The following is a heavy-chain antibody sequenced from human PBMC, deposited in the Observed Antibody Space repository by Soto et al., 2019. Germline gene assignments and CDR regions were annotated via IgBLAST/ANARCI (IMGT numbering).Heavy chain of an antibody. CDR3: AREKVVPAALYYYYGMDV. CDR1: GYTFTSYA. J-gene: IGHJ6*02. CDR2: INAGNGNT. Sequence: ASVKVSCKASGYTFTSYAMNWVRQAPGQRLEWMGWINAGNGNTKYSQKFQGRVTITRDTSASTAYMELSSLRSEDTAVYYCAREKVVPAALYYYYGMDVWGQGTTVTVSS. V-gene: IGHV1-3*01. D-gene: IGHD2-2*01.